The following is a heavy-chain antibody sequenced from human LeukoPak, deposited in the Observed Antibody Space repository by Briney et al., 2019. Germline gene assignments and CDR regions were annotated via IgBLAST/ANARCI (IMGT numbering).Heavy chain of an antibody. CDR1: GGSFSGYY. V-gene: IGHV4-34*01. Sequence: SETLSLTCAVYGGSFSGYYWSWIRQPPGKGLEWIGEINHSGSTNYNPSLKSRVTISVDTSKNQFSLKLSSVTAADTAVYYCARGRLNSYDFRSGYYEDYFDYWGQGTLVTVSS. D-gene: IGHD3-3*01. CDR3: ARGRLNSYDFRSGYYEDYFDY. J-gene: IGHJ4*02. CDR2: INHSGST.